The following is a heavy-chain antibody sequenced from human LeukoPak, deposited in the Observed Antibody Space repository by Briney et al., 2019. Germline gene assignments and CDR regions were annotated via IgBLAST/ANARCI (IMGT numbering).Heavy chain of an antibody. D-gene: IGHD3-3*01. CDR2: INQDGSVK. Sequence: GGSLRLSCAASGLAFSTYWMGWVRQAAGKGLEGVGDINQDGSVKNYVDSVRGRFTNPRENARHSVSLPISAQTDTGAAVYFFTRDFVFWGQRSLFTASS. V-gene: IGHV3-7*01. CDR1: GLAFSTYW. CDR3: TRDFVF. J-gene: IGHJ4*02.